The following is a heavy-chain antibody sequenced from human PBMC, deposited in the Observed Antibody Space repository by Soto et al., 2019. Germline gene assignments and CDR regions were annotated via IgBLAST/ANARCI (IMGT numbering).Heavy chain of an antibody. CDR1: GGSISSSSYY. V-gene: IGHV4-39*07. CDR2: IYYSGST. D-gene: IGHD6-13*01. CDR3: ARDEGSSWYYFAY. Sequence: PSETLSLTCTVSGGSISSSSYYWGWIRQPPGKGLEWIGCIYYSGSTNYNPSLKSRVTISVDTSKNQFSLKLSSVTAADTAVYYCARDEGSSWYYFAYWGQGTLVTVSS. J-gene: IGHJ4*02.